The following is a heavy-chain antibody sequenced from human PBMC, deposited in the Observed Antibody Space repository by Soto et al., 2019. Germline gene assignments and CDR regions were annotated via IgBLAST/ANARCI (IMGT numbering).Heavy chain of an antibody. Sequence: ASVKVSCKASGYTFTSYYMHWVRQAPGQGLEWMGIINPSGGSTSYAQKFQGRVTMTRDTSTSTVYMELSSLRSEDTAVYYCARVKGVTATDYYYYGMDVWGQGTTVTVSS. CDR3: ARVKGVTATDYYYYGMDV. V-gene: IGHV1-46*03. J-gene: IGHJ6*02. CDR2: INPSGGST. D-gene: IGHD2-21*02. CDR1: GYTFTSYY.